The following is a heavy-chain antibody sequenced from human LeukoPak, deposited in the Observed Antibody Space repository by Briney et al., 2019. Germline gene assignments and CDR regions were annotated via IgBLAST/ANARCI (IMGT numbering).Heavy chain of an antibody. V-gene: IGHV4-34*01. Sequence: SETLPLTCAVYGRSFSPYYWSWIRQPPGKGLEWIGEINHSGSTNYNPPLKSRVTISVDTSKNQFSLRLSSVTAADTAVYYCARGGFYCGGDCYVDYWGQGTLVTVSS. D-gene: IGHD2-21*02. J-gene: IGHJ4*02. CDR3: ARGGFYCGGDCYVDY. CDR2: INHSGST. CDR1: GRSFSPYY.